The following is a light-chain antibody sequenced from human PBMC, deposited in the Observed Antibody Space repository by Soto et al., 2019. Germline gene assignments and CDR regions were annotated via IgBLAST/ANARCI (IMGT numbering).Light chain of an antibody. J-gene: IGKJ4*01. Sequence: DLPMTQSPSSLSASVGDRVTITCQASQDIGHYLNWYQQRPGKAPELLIYDASNLETGVPSRFSGSGSGTHFTFSISSLEPEDIATYYCQQFDNLQLTFGGGTKVEIK. V-gene: IGKV1-33*01. CDR3: QQFDNLQLT. CDR1: QDIGHY. CDR2: DAS.